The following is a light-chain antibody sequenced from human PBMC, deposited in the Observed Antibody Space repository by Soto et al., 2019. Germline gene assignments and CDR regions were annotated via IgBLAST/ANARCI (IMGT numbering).Light chain of an antibody. J-gene: IGKJ3*01. Sequence: DIQMTQSPSTLSASVGDRVTITCRASQSISSWLAWYQQKPGKAPKLLIYKASSLESGVPSRFSGSGSGTEFTLSISSLQPDDFGTYYCQQYKSYSFTFGPGTKV. CDR2: KAS. V-gene: IGKV1-5*03. CDR1: QSISSW. CDR3: QQYKSYSFT.